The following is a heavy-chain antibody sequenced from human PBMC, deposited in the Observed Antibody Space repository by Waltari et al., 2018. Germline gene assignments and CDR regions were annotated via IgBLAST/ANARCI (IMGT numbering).Heavy chain of an antibody. CDR1: GFRFVESA. J-gene: IGHJ4*02. CDR3: VKGHYYDNNGYFDY. CDR2: INFNSDKI. Sequence: EVQLVESGGSLVQPGRSLRLSCAASGFRFVESAMHWVRQSPGKGLEWFSGINFNSDKINYADSVKGRFTISRDNAKNSLYLQINSLRAEDTALYYCVKGHYYDNNGYFDYWGQGTLVTVSS. D-gene: IGHD3-22*01. V-gene: IGHV3-9*01.